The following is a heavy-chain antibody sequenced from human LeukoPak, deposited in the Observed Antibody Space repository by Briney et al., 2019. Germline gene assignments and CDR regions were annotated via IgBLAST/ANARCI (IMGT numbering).Heavy chain of an antibody. CDR2: MNPNSGNT. V-gene: IGHV1-8*01. Sequence: ASAKVSCKASGYTFTSYDINWVRQATGQGLEWMGWMNPNSGNTGHAQKFQGRVTMTRNTSISTAHMELSSLRSEDTAVYYCARGPLYRVGVPGWFDPWGQGTLVTVSS. CDR3: ARGPLYRVGVPGWFDP. D-gene: IGHD1-26*01. J-gene: IGHJ5*02. CDR1: GYTFTSYD.